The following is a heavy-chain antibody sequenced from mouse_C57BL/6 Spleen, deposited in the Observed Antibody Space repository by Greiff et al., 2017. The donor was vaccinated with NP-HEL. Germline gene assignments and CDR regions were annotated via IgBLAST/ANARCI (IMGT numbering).Heavy chain of an antibody. D-gene: IGHD1-1*01. CDR3: ARGGSWYYGSGAY. V-gene: IGHV1-61*01. Sequence: VQLQQPGAELVRPGSSVKLSCKASGYTFTSYWMDWVKQRPGQGLEWIGNIYPSDSETHYNQKFKDKATLTVDKSSSTAYMQLSSLTSEDSAVYYCARGGSWYYGSGAYWGQGTLVTVSA. J-gene: IGHJ3*01. CDR1: GYTFTSYW. CDR2: IYPSDSET.